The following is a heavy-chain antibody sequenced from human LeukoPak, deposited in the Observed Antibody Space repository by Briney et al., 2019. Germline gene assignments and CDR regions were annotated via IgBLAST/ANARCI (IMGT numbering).Heavy chain of an antibody. CDR1: GGSISSYY. J-gene: IGHJ5*02. V-gene: IGHV4-4*07. D-gene: IGHD6-13*01. CDR2: IYTSGST. CDR3: ARVHSSSWYFGWFDP. Sequence: SETLSLTCTVSGGSISSYYWSWIRQPAGKGLDWIGRIYTSGSTNYNPSLKSRVTMSVDTSKNQFSLKLSSVTAADTAVYYCARVHSSSWYFGWFDPWGQGTLVTVSS.